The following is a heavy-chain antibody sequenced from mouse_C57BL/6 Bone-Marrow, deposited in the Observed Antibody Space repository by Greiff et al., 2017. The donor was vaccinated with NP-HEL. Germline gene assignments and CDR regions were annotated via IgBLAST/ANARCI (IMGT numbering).Heavy chain of an antibody. D-gene: IGHD1-1*01. V-gene: IGHV1-69*01. CDR2: IDPSDSYT. J-gene: IGHJ4*01. CDR3: ARSGFYYYGSSLYAMDY. Sequence: QVQLQQSGAELVMPGASVKLSCKASGYTFTSYWMHWVKQRPGQGLEWIGEIDPSDSYTNYNQKFKGKSTLTVDKSSSTAYMQLSSLTSEDSAVYYCARSGFYYYGSSLYAMDYWGQGTSVTVSS. CDR1: GYTFTSYW.